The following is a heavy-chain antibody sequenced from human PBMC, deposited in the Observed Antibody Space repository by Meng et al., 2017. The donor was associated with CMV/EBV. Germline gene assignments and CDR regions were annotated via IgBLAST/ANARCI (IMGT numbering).Heavy chain of an antibody. CDR1: GGSVSSGSYY. CDR2: IYYSGST. CDR3: ARTVRDGYPEPFWNY. D-gene: IGHD5-24*01. V-gene: IGHV4-61*01. Sequence: GSLRLSCTVSGGSVSSGSYYWSWIRQPPGKGLEWIGYIYYSGSTNYNPSLKSRVTISVDTSKNQFSLKLSSVTAADTAVYYCARTVRDGYPEPFWNYWSQGTLVTVSS. J-gene: IGHJ4*02.